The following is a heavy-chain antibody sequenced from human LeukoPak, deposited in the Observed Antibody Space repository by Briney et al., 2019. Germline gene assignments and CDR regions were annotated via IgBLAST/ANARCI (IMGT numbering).Heavy chain of an antibody. V-gene: IGHV3-7*01. J-gene: IGHJ4*02. CDR3: VRDVSDENDSASRIHLDS. D-gene: IGHD2-15*01. CDR1: GLTFSNYW. CDR2: IKKDGSEK. Sequence: GGSLRLSCAASGLTFSNYWMTWVRQAPGKGLEWVANIKKDGSEKHYVDSVKGRFAISRDNARNSLFLQMSSLRAEDTAIYYCVRDVSDENDSASRIHLDSWGQGTLVSVSS.